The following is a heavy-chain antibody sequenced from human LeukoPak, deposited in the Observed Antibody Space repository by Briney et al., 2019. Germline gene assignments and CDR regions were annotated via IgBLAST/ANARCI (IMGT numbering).Heavy chain of an antibody. CDR2: IYNGVNT. CDR1: GASVSSASY. J-gene: IGHJ5*02. V-gene: IGHV4-61*01. Sequence: PSETLSLTCTVSGASVSSASYWTWIRQPPGKGVEWIAHIYNGVNTNYNPSLKSRVTISVDTSKNQFSLRLNSVTAADTAVYYCARSRAFNSGAFDPWGQGSLVTVSA. D-gene: IGHD1-26*01. CDR3: ARSRAFNSGAFDP.